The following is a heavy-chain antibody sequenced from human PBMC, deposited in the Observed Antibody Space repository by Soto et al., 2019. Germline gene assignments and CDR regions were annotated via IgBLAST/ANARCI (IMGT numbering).Heavy chain of an antibody. J-gene: IGHJ5*02. D-gene: IGHD2-21*02. CDR2: INPKDGAT. CDR3: ARGRKVVATPARDDWFDP. CDR1: GYSFIDYY. Sequence: QVQLVQSGAKVRRPGASVRVSCKASGYSFIDYYINWVRQAPGQGLEWMGWINPKDGATKSAQKFQDWVTMTSDTSHTTAYLDLRSDDTAVYYCARGRKVVATPARDDWFDPWGQGTLVTVSS. V-gene: IGHV1-2*04.